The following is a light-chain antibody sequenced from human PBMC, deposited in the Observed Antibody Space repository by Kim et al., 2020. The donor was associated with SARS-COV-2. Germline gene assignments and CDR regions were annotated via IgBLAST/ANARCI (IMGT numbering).Light chain of an antibody. V-gene: IGKV3-15*01. J-gene: IGKJ4*01. CDR1: QSVRSN. Sequence: PGERATLPCRASQSVRSNLAWYQQKPGQAPRLLIYSASTRATGIPARFSGSGSGTEFTLTISSLQSEDFAVYYCQQYDNWPPLTFGGGTKVDIK. CDR3: QQYDNWPPLT. CDR2: SAS.